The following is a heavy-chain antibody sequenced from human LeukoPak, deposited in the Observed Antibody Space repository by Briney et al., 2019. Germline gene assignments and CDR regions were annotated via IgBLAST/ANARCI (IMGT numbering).Heavy chain of an antibody. J-gene: IGHJ4*02. Sequence: GGSLRLSCAASGFTFSSYGMNWVRQAPGKGLEWVSYISSGSTIYDADSVKGRFTISRDNAKNSLYLQMNSLRAEDAAVYYCARESIAVAGAPFDYWGQGTLVTVSS. CDR3: ARESIAVAGAPFDY. D-gene: IGHD6-19*01. CDR1: GFTFSSYG. CDR2: ISSGSTI. V-gene: IGHV3-48*03.